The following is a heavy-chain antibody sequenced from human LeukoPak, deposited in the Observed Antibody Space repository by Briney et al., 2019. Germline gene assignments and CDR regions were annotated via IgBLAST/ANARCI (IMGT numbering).Heavy chain of an antibody. V-gene: IGHV1-8*02. CDR3: ARVAAAGNVDC. J-gene: IGHJ4*02. D-gene: IGHD6-13*01. CDR1: GYTFTSYY. Sequence: ASVKVSCKASGYTFTSYYMHWVRQAPGQGLEWMGWMNPNSGNTGYAQKFQGRVTMTRNTSISTAYMELSSPRSEDTAVYYCARVAAAGNVDCWGQGTLVTVPS. CDR2: MNPNSGNT.